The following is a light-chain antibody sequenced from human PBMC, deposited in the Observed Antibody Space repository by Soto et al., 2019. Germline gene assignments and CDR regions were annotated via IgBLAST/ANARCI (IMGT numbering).Light chain of an antibody. CDR3: QQYNSYST. CDR2: KAS. CDR1: QSISTY. V-gene: IGKV1-5*03. Sequence: IQMTQSPSTLSSSVGDRVAITCRASQSISTYLAWYQQKPGKAPKLLIYKASSLESGVPSRFSGSGSGTEFTLTISSLQPDDFATYYCQQYNSYSTFGQGTKVDIK. J-gene: IGKJ1*01.